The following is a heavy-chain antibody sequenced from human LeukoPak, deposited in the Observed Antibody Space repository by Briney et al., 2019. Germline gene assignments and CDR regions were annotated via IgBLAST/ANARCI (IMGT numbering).Heavy chain of an antibody. Sequence: ASVKVSCKVSVYTLTELSMHWVRQAPGKGLEWMGGFDPEDGETIYAQKFQGRVTMTEDTSTDTAYMGLSSLRSEDTAVYYCATDYRYSNSFDYWGQGTLVTLSS. D-gene: IGHD4-11*01. CDR2: FDPEDGET. V-gene: IGHV1-24*01. CDR3: ATDYRYSNSFDY. J-gene: IGHJ4*02. CDR1: VYTLTELS.